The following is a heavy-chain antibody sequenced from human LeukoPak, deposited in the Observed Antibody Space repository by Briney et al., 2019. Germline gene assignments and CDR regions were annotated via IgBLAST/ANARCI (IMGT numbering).Heavy chain of an antibody. CDR3: ARHSYGDYGVNDY. D-gene: IGHD4-17*01. V-gene: IGHV4-4*09. J-gene: IGHJ4*02. CDR2: IYTSGST. Sequence: SSETLSLTCTVSGGSISSYYWSWIRQPPGKGLEWIGYIYTSGSTNYNPSLKSRVTISVDTSKNQFSLKLSSVTAADTAVYYCARHSYGDYGVNDYWGQGTLVTVSS. CDR1: GGSISSYY.